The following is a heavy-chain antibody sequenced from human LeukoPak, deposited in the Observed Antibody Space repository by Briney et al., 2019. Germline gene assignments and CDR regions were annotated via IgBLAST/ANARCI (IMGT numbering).Heavy chain of an antibody. D-gene: IGHD2-2*01. V-gene: IGHV4-59*01. CDR1: GGSISYYY. CDR2: IYYSGST. J-gene: IGHJ3*01. Sequence: SETLSLTCTVSGGSISYYYWSWIWQPPGKGLEWIGYIYYSGSTNYNPSLKSRVTISVGTSKNQFSLNLSSVTTADTAVYYCARVSCSSTSCPRRDALDVWGQGTMVTVSS. CDR3: ARVSCSSTSCPRRDALDV.